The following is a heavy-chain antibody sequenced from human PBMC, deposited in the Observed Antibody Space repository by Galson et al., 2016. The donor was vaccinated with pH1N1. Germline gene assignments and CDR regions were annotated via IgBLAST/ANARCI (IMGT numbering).Heavy chain of an antibody. CDR1: GDSMTSGFYY. D-gene: IGHD3-10*01. Sequence: TLSLTCSVSGDSMTSGFYYWSWIRQPAGKGLEYIGYIYTSGSTNYGPSLKSRLTISVDTSKNQVSLKLSSVTAADTAVYYCARGRIDSAGSGSYYSNYYYGMAVWGQGTTVTVSS. CDR3: ARGRIDSAGSGSYYSNYYYGMAV. V-gene: IGHV4-61*09. CDR2: IYTSGST. J-gene: IGHJ6*02.